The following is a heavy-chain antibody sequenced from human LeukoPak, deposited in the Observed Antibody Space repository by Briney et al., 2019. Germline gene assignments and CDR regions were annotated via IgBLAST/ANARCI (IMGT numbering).Heavy chain of an antibody. D-gene: IGHD1-7*01. Sequence: ASVKVSCDAAGYSFTTYDIAWVRQAPGQGLEWMGWISANNGNTSYVQKFQGRLTMTTDMSTRTAYMELRSLRSDDTAVYYCALRITGTNRWYDYYYMGVWGKGTTVTVSS. CDR3: ALRITGTNRWYDYYYMGV. CDR2: ISANNGNT. J-gene: IGHJ6*03. CDR1: GYSFTTYD. V-gene: IGHV1-18*01.